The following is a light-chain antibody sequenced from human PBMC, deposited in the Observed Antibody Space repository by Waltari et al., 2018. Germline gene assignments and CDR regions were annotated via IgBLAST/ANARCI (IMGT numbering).Light chain of an antibody. V-gene: IGKV1-39*01. CDR3: QQSYSTPYT. Sequence: DIQMTQSPSSLSASVGDRVTITCRASQSISSYLNWYQQKPGKAPKLLIYAASSLQSGVPSRFSSSGSGTDFTLTISSLQPEDCATYYCQQSYSTPYTFGQGTKLEIK. CDR2: AAS. J-gene: IGKJ2*01. CDR1: QSISSY.